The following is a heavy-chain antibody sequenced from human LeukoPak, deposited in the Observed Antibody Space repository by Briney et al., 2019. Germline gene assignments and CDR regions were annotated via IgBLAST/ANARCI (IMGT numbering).Heavy chain of an antibody. J-gene: IGHJ4*02. D-gene: IGHD5-18*01. CDR1: GFGFSYAW. CDR3: TTAPSGYAYMNGWHLDY. V-gene: IGHV3-15*01. Sequence: PGGSLRLSCAASGFGFSYAWMSWVRQAPGKGPEWIGRIKRKSDGETTDYAAPVKGRFTISRDDSKNTLFLQMNSLKTEDTAFYCCTTAPSGYAYMNGWHLDYWGQGALVTVSS. CDR2: IKRKSDGETT.